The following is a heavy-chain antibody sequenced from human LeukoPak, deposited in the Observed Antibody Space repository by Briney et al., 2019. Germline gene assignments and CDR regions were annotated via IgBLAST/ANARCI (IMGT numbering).Heavy chain of an antibody. CDR3: ARETARFDY. V-gene: IGHV4-34*01. CDR2: INHSGST. Sequence: PETLSLTCAVYGGSFSGYYWSWIRQPPGKGLEWIGEINHSGSTNYNPSLKSRVTISVDTSKNQFSLKLSSVTAADTAVYYCARETARFDYWGQGTLVTVSS. J-gene: IGHJ4*02. CDR1: GGSFSGYY.